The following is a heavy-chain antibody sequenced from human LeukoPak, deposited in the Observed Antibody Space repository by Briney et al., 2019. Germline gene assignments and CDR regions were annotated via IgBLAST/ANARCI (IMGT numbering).Heavy chain of an antibody. Sequence: ASVKVSCKVSGYTLTELSMHWVRQAPGKGLEWLGGFDPEDGETIYAQKFQGRVTMTEDTSTDTAYMELSSLRSEDTAVYYCATDGRRVGASFDYWGQGTLVTVSS. J-gene: IGHJ4*02. CDR2: FDPEDGET. CDR3: ATDGRRVGASFDY. D-gene: IGHD1-26*01. CDR1: GYTLTELS. V-gene: IGHV1-24*01.